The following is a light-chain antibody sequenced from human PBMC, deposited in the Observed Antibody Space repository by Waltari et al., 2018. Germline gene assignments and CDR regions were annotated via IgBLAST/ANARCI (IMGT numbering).Light chain of an antibody. CDR1: QDISSSY. V-gene: IGKV3-20*01. J-gene: IGKJ1*01. CDR3: QQYDTSTEWT. CDR2: DAS. Sequence: EIVLTQSPGTLSLSPGQRATLSCRASQDISSSYLAWHQQRPGQAPRLLIYDASSRATGVPARFSGSGSGTDFTLTISGLEPEDVAVYYCQQYDTSTEWTFGQGTKVEIK.